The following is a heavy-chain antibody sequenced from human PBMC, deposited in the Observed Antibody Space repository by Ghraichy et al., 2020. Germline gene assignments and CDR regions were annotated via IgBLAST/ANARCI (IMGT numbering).Heavy chain of an antibody. CDR2: IRSKDYSGTT. D-gene: IGHD2-2*01. CDR3: SRDRPMDY. V-gene: IGHV3-49*03. Sequence: GGSLRLSCKASGFTFGDYAMSWFRQAPGKGLEWVGSIRSKDYSGTTEYAASVKGRFTISRDDSKNIAYLQMNSLKTEDTAVYYCSRDRPMDYWGQGTLVTVSS. CDR1: GFTFGDYA. J-gene: IGHJ4*02.